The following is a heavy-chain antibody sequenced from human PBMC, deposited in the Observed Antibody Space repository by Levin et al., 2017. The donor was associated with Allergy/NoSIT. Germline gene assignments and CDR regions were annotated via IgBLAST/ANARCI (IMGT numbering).Heavy chain of an antibody. Sequence: SVKVSCKASGGTFSSYAISWVRQAPGQGLEWMGGIIPIFGTANYAQKFQGRVTITADKSTSTAYMELSSLRSEDTAVYYCARWRVVPAAMVDNWFDPWGQGTLVTVSS. D-gene: IGHD2-2*01. J-gene: IGHJ5*02. CDR2: IIPIFGTA. V-gene: IGHV1-69*06. CDR3: ARWRVVPAAMVDNWFDP. CDR1: GGTFSSYA.